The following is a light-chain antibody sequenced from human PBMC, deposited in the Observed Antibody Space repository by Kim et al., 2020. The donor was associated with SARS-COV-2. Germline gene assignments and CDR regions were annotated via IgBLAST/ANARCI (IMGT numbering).Light chain of an antibody. V-gene: IGLV3-21*04. CDR2: YNS. J-gene: IGLJ3*02. CDR3: QVWDSGSDHWV. Sequence: SYELTQPPSVSVAPGKAASITWGGNNIGSQRVHWYQQKPGQAPVLVIYYNSDRPSGIPERFSGSNSGNTATLTISRVEAGDEADYYCQVWDSGSDHWVFG. CDR1: NIGSQR.